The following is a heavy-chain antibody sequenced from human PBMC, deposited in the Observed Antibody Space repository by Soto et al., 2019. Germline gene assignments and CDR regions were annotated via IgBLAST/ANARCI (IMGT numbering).Heavy chain of an antibody. J-gene: IGHJ4*02. Sequence: GGSLRLSCAVSGFTFSSYAMNWVRQAPGKGLEWVAVVSKDGSVKYWIESVKGRFTLSRDNSKNTVYLEMNSLRPEDTGVYYCVRSRSGAVADSFDLWGQGTLVTVSS. D-gene: IGHD3-10*01. V-gene: IGHV3-30-3*01. CDR3: VRSRSGAVADSFDL. CDR1: GFTFSSYA. CDR2: VSKDGSVK.